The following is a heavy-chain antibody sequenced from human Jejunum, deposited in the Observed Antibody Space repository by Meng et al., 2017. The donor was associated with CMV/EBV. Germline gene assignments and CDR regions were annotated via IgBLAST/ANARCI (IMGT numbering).Heavy chain of an antibody. CDR2: ISNSGSFK. CDR3: ARGSVRGIASAGAMVD. J-gene: IGHJ4*02. V-gene: IGHV3-21*03. Sequence: FAFSSCSMHWVRQAPGRGLECVSSISNSGSFKCCANSMKGRFTISRDNAKNSLYLQMNSLRAEDTAVYYCARGSVRGIASAGAMVDWGQGTLDTVSS. D-gene: IGHD6-13*01. CDR1: FAFSSCS.